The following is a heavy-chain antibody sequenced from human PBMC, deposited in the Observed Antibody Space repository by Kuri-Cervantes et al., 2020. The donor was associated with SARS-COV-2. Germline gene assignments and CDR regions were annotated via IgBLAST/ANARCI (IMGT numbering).Heavy chain of an antibody. CDR2: INPSGGDT. D-gene: IGHD1-7*01. CDR1: RYIFTTYY. Sequence: ASVKVSCKASRYIFTTYYMHWVRQAPGQELEWMGIINPSGGDTGYAQKFQGRVTMTTDTSTSTAYMELRSLRSDDTAVYYCARELTYNWNYEGHDAFDIWGQGTMVTVSS. J-gene: IGHJ3*02. V-gene: IGHV1-46*01. CDR3: ARELTYNWNYEGHDAFDI.